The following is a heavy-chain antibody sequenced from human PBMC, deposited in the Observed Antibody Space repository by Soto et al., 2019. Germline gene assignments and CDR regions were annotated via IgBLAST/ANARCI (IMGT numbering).Heavy chain of an antibody. CDR1: GVTFSSYG. J-gene: IGHJ3*02. CDR3: AKDYRYFDWLNAFDI. V-gene: IGHV3-30*18. D-gene: IGHD3-9*01. CDR2: ISYDGSNK. Sequence: GRSLRLSCSASGVTFSSYGMHWVRQAPGKGLEWVAVISYDGSNKYYADSVKGRFTISRDNSKNTLYLQMNSLRAEDTAVYYCAKDYRYFDWLNAFDIWGQGTMVTVSS.